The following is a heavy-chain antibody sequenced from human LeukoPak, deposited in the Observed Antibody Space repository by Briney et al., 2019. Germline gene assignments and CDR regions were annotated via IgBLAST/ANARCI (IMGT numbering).Heavy chain of an antibody. V-gene: IGHV4-39*01. CDR1: GGSISTTHHY. D-gene: IGHD2-15*01. CDR3: ARALMVAERETTPLDY. Sequence: SETLSLTCTVSGGSISTTHHYWAWIRQTPGKGLEWIGGVYFSGHTYYNPSLKSRLTSSVDTSKNQFSLILSSVTAADTAVYYCARALMVAERETTPLDYWGQGTLVTVSS. CDR2: VYFSGHT. J-gene: IGHJ4*02.